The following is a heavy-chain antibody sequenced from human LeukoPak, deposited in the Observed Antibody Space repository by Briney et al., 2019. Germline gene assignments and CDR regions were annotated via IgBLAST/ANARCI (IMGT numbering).Heavy chain of an antibody. CDR2: INHSGST. D-gene: IGHD6-19*01. CDR1: GGSFSGYY. CDR3: ARDIAVAGTVDY. J-gene: IGHJ4*02. Sequence: SETLSLTCAVYGGSFSGYYWSWIRQPPGKGLEWIGEINHSGSTNYNPSLKSRVTISVDTSKNQFSLKLSSVTAADTAVYYCARDIAVAGTVDYWGQGTLVTVSS. V-gene: IGHV4-34*01.